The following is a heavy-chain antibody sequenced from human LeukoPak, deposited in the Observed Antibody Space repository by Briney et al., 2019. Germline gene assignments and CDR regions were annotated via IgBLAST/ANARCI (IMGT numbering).Heavy chain of an antibody. CDR1: GGSISSSSYY. CDR2: ISYDGHNT. Sequence: PSETLSLTCTVSGGSISSSSYYWGWIRQPPGKGLVWVSRISYDGHNTNYADSVKGRFTISRDTAKNTLYLQMNSLRVDDTAVYYCGILTLSPGWGQGTLVTVSS. V-gene: IGHV3-74*01. D-gene: IGHD1-14*01. CDR3: GILTLSPG. J-gene: IGHJ4*02.